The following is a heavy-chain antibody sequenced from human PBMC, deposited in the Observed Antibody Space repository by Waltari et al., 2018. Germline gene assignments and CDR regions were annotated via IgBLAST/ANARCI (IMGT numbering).Heavy chain of an antibody. V-gene: IGHV3-48*04. D-gene: IGHD1-26*01. CDR3: ARIRGTLGHYYAMDV. J-gene: IGHJ6*02. CDR1: GFSMTPIS. Sequence: DVQLVESGGGLVQPGGSLRLSGEGSGFSMTPISIHWVRLAPGKGLEWVSFISGSRSRGFYYADSVKGRFTVSRDNDKNSLYLQMNNLRAEDTALYYCARIRGTLGHYYAMDVWGHGTTVTVSS. CDR2: ISGSRSRGF.